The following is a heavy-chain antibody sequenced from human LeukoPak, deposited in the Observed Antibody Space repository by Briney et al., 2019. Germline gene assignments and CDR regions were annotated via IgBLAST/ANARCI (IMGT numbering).Heavy chain of an antibody. Sequence: GRSLRLSCAASGFTFDDYAMHWVRQAPGKGLEWVLGISWNSGSIGYADSVKGRFTISRDNAKNSLYLQMNSLRAEDTALYYCANGQWFGDLDAFDIWGQGTMVTVSS. CDR2: ISWNSGSI. D-gene: IGHD3-10*01. V-gene: IGHV3-9*01. J-gene: IGHJ3*02. CDR3: ANGQWFGDLDAFDI. CDR1: GFTFDDYA.